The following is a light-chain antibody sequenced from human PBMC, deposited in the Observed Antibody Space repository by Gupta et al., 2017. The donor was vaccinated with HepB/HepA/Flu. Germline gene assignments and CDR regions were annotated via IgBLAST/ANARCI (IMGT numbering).Light chain of an antibody. CDR3: CSYAGSYPMV. J-gene: IGLJ2*01. Sequence: QSALSHPRSVSGSPGHSVTISCTGTSSDVGGYNYVSWYQQPPGKAPKLMIYDVSKRPSGVTDRFSGAKAGNTASRTSSGLQAQDEADYYCCSYAGSYPMVFGGGTKLTVL. V-gene: IGLV2-11*01. CDR1: SSDVGGYNY. CDR2: DVS.